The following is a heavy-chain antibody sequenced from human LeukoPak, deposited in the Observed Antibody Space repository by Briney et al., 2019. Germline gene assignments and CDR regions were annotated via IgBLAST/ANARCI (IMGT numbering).Heavy chain of an antibody. CDR2: ISGSGGST. D-gene: IGHD5-18*01. J-gene: IGHJ4*02. CDR3: AGSGYSYGYNYYFDY. V-gene: IGHV3-23*01. CDR1: GFTFSSSA. Sequence: GGSLRLSCAASGFTFSSSAMNWVRQAPGKGLEWVSAISGSGGSTYYADSVKGRFTISRDNSKNTLYLQMNSLRAEDTAVYYCAGSGYSYGYNYYFDYWGQGTLVTVSS.